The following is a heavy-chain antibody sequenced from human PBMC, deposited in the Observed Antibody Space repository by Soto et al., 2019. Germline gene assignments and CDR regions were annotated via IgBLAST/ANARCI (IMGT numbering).Heavy chain of an antibody. CDR1: GFTFTSSA. J-gene: IGHJ3*02. V-gene: IGHV1-58*01. Sequence: ASVKVSCKAFGFTFTSSAVQWVRQARGQRLEWIGWIVVGSGNTNYAQKFQERVTITRDMSTSTAYMELSSLRSEDTAVYYCAAFGDYDFWSGRAFDIWGKGTMVTVSS. D-gene: IGHD3-3*01. CDR3: AAFGDYDFWSGRAFDI. CDR2: IVVGSGNT.